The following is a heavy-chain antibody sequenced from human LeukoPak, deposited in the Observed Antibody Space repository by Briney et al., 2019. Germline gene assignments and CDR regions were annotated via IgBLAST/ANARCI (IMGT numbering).Heavy chain of an antibody. D-gene: IGHD3-3*01. J-gene: IGHJ5*02. V-gene: IGHV3-23*01. CDR2: ISGSGGST. Sequence: GGSLGLSCAASGFTFSSYAMSWVRQAPGKGLEWVSAISGSGGSTYYADSVKGRFTISRDNSKNTLYLQMNSLRAEDTAVYYCAKGIGDDFWSGYYYGWFDPWGQGTLVTVSS. CDR3: AKGIGDDFWSGYYYGWFDP. CDR1: GFTFSSYA.